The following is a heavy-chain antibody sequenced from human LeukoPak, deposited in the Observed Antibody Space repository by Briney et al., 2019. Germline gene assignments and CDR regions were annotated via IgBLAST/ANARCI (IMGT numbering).Heavy chain of an antibody. V-gene: IGHV3-15*01. CDR2: IKSKTDGGTT. CDR1: GFTFSNAW. Sequence: GGSLRLSCAASGFTFSNAWMSWVRQAPGKGLEWVGRIKSKTDGGTTDYAAPVKGRFTISRDDSKSIAYLQMNSLKTEDTAVYYCTRGGDYGDLFDPWGQGTLVTVSS. J-gene: IGHJ5*02. D-gene: IGHD4-17*01. CDR3: TRGGDYGDLFDP.